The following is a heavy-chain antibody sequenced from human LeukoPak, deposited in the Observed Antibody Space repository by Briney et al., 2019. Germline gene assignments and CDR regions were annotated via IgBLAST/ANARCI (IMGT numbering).Heavy chain of an antibody. J-gene: IGHJ4*02. CDR2: IYYSGST. Sequence: KASETLSLTCTVSGGSISSSGYYWGWIRQPPGKGLEWIGSIYYSGSTYYNPSLKSRVTISVDTSKNQFSLKLSSVTAADTAVYYCARQLGYCSSTSCYADKVDYWGQGTLVTVSS. CDR1: GGSISSSGYY. CDR3: ARQLGYCSSTSCYADKVDY. D-gene: IGHD2-2*01. V-gene: IGHV4-39*01.